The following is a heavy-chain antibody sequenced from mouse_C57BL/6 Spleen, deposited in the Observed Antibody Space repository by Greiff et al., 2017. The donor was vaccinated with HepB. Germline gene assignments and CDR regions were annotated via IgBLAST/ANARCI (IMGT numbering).Heavy chain of an antibody. CDR2: IYPGDGDT. CDR1: GYAFSSYW. CDR3: ARENPYYFDY. Sequence: VKVVESGAELVKPGASVKISCKASGYAFSSYWMNWVKQRPGKGLEWIGQIYPGDGDTNYNGKFKGKATLTADKSSSTAYMQLSSLTSEDSAVYFCARENPYYFDYWGQGTTLTVSS. V-gene: IGHV1-80*01. J-gene: IGHJ2*01.